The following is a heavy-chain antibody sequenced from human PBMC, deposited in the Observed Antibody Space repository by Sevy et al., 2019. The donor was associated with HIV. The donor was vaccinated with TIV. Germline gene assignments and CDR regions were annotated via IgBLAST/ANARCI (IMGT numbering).Heavy chain of an antibody. CDR1: GYTFTGYY. CDR3: TRSVYDSGTYLNDH. V-gene: IGHV1-2*02. CDR2: IIPSSGGT. D-gene: IGHD3-10*01. Sequence: ASVKVSCKASGYTFTGYYIHWVRQAPGQGLEWMGWIIPSSGGTNYGQKFLGRVTMTRDTSISTAYLELHRLTSDDTAVYYCTRSVYDSGTYLNDHWGQGTLVTVSS. J-gene: IGHJ4*02.